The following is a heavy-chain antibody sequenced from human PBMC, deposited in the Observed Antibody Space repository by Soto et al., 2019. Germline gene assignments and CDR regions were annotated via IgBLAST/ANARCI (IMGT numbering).Heavy chain of an antibody. J-gene: IGHJ6*02. CDR2: IYPGDSDT. D-gene: IGHD6-6*01. CDR1: GYSFTSYW. Sequence: GESLKISCKGSGYSFTSYWIGWVRQMPGKGLEWMGIIYPGDSDTRYSPSFQGQVTISADKSISTAYLQWSSLKASDTAMYYCSSMSISARDYYNAMYVPRQGSAVPVSS. V-gene: IGHV5-51*01. CDR3: SSMSISARDYYNAMYV.